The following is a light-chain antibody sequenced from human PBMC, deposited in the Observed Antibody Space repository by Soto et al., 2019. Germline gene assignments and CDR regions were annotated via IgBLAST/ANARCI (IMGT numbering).Light chain of an antibody. J-gene: IGLJ1*01. CDR2: DDN. CDR3: GSWDSSMSAYV. V-gene: IGLV1-51*01. Sequence: QSLLRHHPSVSAAPGQKVTISCSGSSSNIGGNSVSWYQQLPGTAPKLLIYDDNKRPSGIPDRFSGSKSGTSATLGITGFQTGDEADYYCGSWDSSMSAYVFGTAPKVKVL. CDR1: SSNIGGNS.